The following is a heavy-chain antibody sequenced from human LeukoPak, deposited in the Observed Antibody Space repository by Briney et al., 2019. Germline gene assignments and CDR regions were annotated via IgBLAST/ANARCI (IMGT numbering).Heavy chain of an antibody. CDR1: GGSISSGGYS. CDR2: IYHSGST. J-gene: IGHJ5*02. D-gene: IGHD6-6*01. CDR3: ARALLELYSSSSGWYDP. Sequence: PSQTLSLTCAVSGGSISSGGYSWSWIRQPPGKGLEWIGYIYHSGSTYYNPSLKSRVTISVDRSKNQFSLKLSSVTAADTAVYYCARALLELYSSSSGWYDPWGQGTLVTVSP. V-gene: IGHV4-30-2*01.